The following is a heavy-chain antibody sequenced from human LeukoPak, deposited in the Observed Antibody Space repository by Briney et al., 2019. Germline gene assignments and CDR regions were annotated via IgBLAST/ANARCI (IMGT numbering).Heavy chain of an antibody. CDR1: GFIFSNYA. J-gene: IGHJ3*01. Sequence: PGRSLRLSCAASGFIFSNYAMHWVRQPPGKGLEWLEVISYDGSGAYYAASVRGRFTVSRDNSNNTLFLQMDGLRPEDTAVYYCARGGEYGGNVYAFDVWGQGTMVTVSS. CDR3: ARGGEYGGNVYAFDV. CDR2: ISYDGSGA. V-gene: IGHV3-30*04. D-gene: IGHD4-23*01.